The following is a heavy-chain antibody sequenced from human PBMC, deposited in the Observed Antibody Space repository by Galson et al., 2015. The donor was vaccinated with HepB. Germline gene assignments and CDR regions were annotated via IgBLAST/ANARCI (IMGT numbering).Heavy chain of an antibody. D-gene: IGHD2-8*01. CDR2: VNADGSST. J-gene: IGHJ3*01. CDR1: GFTFSSYW. CDR3: ARDRSCSNGVCKPAAFDV. Sequence: SLRLSCAASGFTFSSYWMHWVRQAPGKGLVWVSRVNADGSSTNYADSVKGRFTISRDNAKNTLYVQMSSLRAEDTAVYYCARDRSCSNGVCKPAAFDVWGQGTMVTVSS. V-gene: IGHV3-74*01.